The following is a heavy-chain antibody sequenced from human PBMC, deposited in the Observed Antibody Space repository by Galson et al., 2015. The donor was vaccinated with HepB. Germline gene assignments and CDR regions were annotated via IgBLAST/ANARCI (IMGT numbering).Heavy chain of an antibody. CDR1: GFTVSSNY. CDR2: ISSGGST. CDR3: AGSLRSGYYSVYYYYYGMDV. V-gene: IGHV3-53*01. D-gene: IGHD3-22*01. Sequence: SLRLSCAASGFTVSSNYMSWVRQAPGKGLEWVSVISSGGSTYYADSVKGRFTISRDNSKSTLCLQMNSLRAEDTAVYYCAGSLRSGYYSVYYYYYGMDVWGQGTTVTVSS. J-gene: IGHJ6*02.